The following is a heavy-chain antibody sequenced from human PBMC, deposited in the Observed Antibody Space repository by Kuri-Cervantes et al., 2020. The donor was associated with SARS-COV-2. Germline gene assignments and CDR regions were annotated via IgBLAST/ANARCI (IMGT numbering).Heavy chain of an antibody. V-gene: IGHV4-38-2*01. J-gene: IGHJ3*02. CDR2: ISDSGTT. CDR3: ARSYCGGDCYSFNAFDI. Sequence: SETLSLTCAVSGYSISSHAWGWFRQSPEKGLEWIGTISDSGTTYYNPSLKSRVTISVDTSKNQFSLKLSSVTAADTAVYYCARSYCGGDCYSFNAFDIWGQGTMVTVSS. CDR1: GYSISSHA. D-gene: IGHD2-21*02.